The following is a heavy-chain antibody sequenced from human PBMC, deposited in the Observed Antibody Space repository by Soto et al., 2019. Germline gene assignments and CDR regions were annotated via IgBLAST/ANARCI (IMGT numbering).Heavy chain of an antibody. CDR3: ARVHVDTAMSDAFDI. Sequence: ASVKVSCKASGYTFTSYAMHWVRQAPGQGLEWMGRIIPILGIANYAQKFQGRVTITADKSTSTAYMELSSLRSEDTAVYYCARVHVDTAMSDAFDIWGQGTMVTVSS. D-gene: IGHD5-18*01. J-gene: IGHJ3*02. V-gene: IGHV1-69*04. CDR1: GYTFTSYA. CDR2: IIPILGIA.